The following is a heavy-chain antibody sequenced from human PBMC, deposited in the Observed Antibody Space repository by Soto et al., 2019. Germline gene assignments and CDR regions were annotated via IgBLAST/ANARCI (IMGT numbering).Heavy chain of an antibody. J-gene: IGHJ4*02. Sequence: QVQLVQSGAEVKQPGASVKVSCKASGYTFTSYGISWVRQAPGQGLEWMGWIRVYNGNTNYAQKLHGRVTMTTDTSTSTAYMELRSLRSDDTAVYYCARDPEGTVATLGYFDYWGQGTLVTVSS. D-gene: IGHD5-12*01. V-gene: IGHV1-18*01. CDR1: GYTFTSYG. CDR2: IRVYNGNT. CDR3: ARDPEGTVATLGYFDY.